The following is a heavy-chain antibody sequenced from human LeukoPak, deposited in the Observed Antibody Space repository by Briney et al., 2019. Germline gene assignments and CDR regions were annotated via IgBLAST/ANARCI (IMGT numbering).Heavy chain of an antibody. D-gene: IGHD4-17*01. V-gene: IGHV3-21*01. CDR1: GFTFSSYS. J-gene: IGHJ3*02. CDR3: AGHDYGDLVAFDI. Sequence: NPGGSLRLSCAASGFTFSSYSMNWVRQAPGKGLEWVSSISSSSSYIYYADSVKGRFTISRDNAKNSLYLQMNNLRAEDTAVYYCAGHDYGDLVAFDIWGQGTMVTVSS. CDR2: ISSSSSYI.